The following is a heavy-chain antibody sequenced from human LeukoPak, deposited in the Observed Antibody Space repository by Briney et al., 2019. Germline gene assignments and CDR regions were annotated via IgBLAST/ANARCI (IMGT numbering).Heavy chain of an antibody. CDR1: GGSISSGDYY. V-gene: IGHV4-30-4*08. J-gene: IGHJ4*02. CDR3: ARESFDFWSGYQYYFDY. CDR2: IYYSGST. Sequence: SETLSLTCTVSGGSISSGDYYWSWIRQPPGKGLEWIGYIYYSGSTYYNPSLKSRVTISVDTSKNQFSLKLSSVTAADTAVYYCARESFDFWSGYQYYFDYWGQGTLATVSS. D-gene: IGHD3-3*01.